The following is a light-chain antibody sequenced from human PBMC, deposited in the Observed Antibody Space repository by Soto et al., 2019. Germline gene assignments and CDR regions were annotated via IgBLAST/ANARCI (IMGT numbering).Light chain of an antibody. CDR2: DVT. V-gene: IGLV2-14*03. CDR1: SSDVGAYDY. CDR3: SSYTSGSTPHV. J-gene: IGLJ1*01. Sequence: QSVLTQPASVSGSPGQSITISCTGTSSDVGAYDYVSWYQQYPGKAPKLMIYDVTDRPSGVSDRFFGSKSGNTASLTISGLQAEDEADYYCSSYTSGSTPHVFGTGTKLTVL.